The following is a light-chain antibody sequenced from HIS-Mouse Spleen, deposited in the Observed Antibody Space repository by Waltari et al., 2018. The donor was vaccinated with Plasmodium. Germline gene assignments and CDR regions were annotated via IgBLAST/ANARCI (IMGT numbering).Light chain of an antibody. V-gene: IGKV1-5*03. Sequence: DLQMPQSPSTLSASVGDRVTITCRASQSISSWLAWYQQKPGKAPKLLIDKASSLESGVPSRFSGSGSGTEFTLTISSLQPDDFTTYYCQQYNSYSLTFGGGTKVEIK. CDR2: KAS. CDR1: QSISSW. CDR3: QQYNSYSLT. J-gene: IGKJ4*01.